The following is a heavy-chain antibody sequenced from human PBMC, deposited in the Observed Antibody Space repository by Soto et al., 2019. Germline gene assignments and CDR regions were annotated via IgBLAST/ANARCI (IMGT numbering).Heavy chain of an antibody. J-gene: IGHJ5*02. CDR2: IYYSGST. CDR1: GGSISSYY. Sequence: TLSLTCTVSGGSISSYYWSWIRQPPGKGLEWIGYIYYSGSTNYNPSLKSRVTISVDTSKNQFSLKLSSVTAADTAVYYCARDRLANWFDPWGQGTLVTVSS. D-gene: IGHD3-9*01. CDR3: ARDRLANWFDP. V-gene: IGHV4-59*01.